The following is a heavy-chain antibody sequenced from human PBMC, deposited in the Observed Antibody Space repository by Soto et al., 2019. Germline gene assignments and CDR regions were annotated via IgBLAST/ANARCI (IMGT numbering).Heavy chain of an antibody. D-gene: IGHD3-16*01. CDR3: ASGEHYVWGSYPGY. V-gene: IGHV4-39*01. Sequence: SETLSLTCTVSGGSISSSSYYWGWIRQPPGKGLEWIGSIYYSGSTYYNPSLKSRVTISVDTSKNQFSLKLSSVTAADTAVYYCASGEHYVWGSYPGYWGQGTLVTAPQ. CDR2: IYYSGST. CDR1: GGSISSSSYY. J-gene: IGHJ4*02.